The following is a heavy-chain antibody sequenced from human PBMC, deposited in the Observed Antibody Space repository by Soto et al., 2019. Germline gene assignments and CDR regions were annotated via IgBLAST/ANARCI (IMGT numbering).Heavy chain of an antibody. V-gene: IGHV4-39*01. CDR1: NFSVLTSIYY. D-gene: IGHD2-2*01. J-gene: IGHJ4*02. Sequence: ETLSLTCTVSNFSVLTSIYYWAWIRQPPGKGLEWVGTVYYTGTTYYNPSLQSRVTISIDTSKNQFSLNLNSVTAADTAVYYCARNWNLALVPAAYFDSWGQGTLVTVSS. CDR3: ARNWNLALVPAAYFDS. CDR2: VYYTGTT.